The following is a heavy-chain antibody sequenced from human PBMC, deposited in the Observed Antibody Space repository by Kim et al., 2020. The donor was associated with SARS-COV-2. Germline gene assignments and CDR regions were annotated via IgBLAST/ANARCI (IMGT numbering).Heavy chain of an antibody. CDR3: ARDTRELSVEAHNAFDI. Sequence: VKGRFTISRDNAKNSLYLQMNSLRAEDTAVYYCARDTRELSVEAHNAFDIWGQGTMVTVSS. V-gene: IGHV3-48*03. J-gene: IGHJ3*02. D-gene: IGHD1-26*01.